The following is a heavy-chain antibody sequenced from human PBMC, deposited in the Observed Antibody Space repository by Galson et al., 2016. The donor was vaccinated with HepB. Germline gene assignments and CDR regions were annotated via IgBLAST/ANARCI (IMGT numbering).Heavy chain of an antibody. CDR1: GFTSSRYW. CDR2: ISGDGSDT. D-gene: IGHD4-23*01. J-gene: IGHJ4*02. Sequence: SLRLSCAASGFTSSRYWMHWVRQTPERGLVWVSRISGDGSDTSYADSVKGRFTVSRDNAKNTLFLQMNSLRAEDTAVYYCTRATVDWGQGTLVTVSS. V-gene: IGHV3-74*01. CDR3: TRATVD.